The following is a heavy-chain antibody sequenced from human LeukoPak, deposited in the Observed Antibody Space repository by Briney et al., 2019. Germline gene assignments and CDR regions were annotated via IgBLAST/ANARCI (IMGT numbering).Heavy chain of an antibody. CDR1: GGSISSSSHY. D-gene: IGHD4-11*01. CDR3: ARHKAYSDYVSD. Sequence: SETLSLTCTVSGGSISSSSHYGGWIRQPPGKGLEWIGSVYYNGDTYYNPSLKSRAITSVDTSRNQFSLRLSSVTAADMAIYYCARHKAYSDYVSDWGQGTLVTASA. V-gene: IGHV4-39*01. CDR2: VYYNGDT. J-gene: IGHJ4*02.